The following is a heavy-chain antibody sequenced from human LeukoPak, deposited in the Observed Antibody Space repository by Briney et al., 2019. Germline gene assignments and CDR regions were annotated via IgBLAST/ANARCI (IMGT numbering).Heavy chain of an antibody. CDR2: ISGNGGST. CDR1: GFTFTSYA. CDR3: ARDLGYCSRTSCYEVFDS. V-gene: IGHV3-23*01. D-gene: IGHD2-2*01. Sequence: PGGSLRLSCAASGFTFTSYAMSWVRQAPGKGLEWVSAISGNGGSTYYADSVKGRFTISRDNSKNTLYLQMNSLRAEDTALYYCARDLGYCSRTSCYEVFDSWGQGTLVTVSS. J-gene: IGHJ4*02.